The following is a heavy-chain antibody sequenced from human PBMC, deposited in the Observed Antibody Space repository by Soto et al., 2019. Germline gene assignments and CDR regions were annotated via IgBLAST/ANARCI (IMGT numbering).Heavy chain of an antibody. CDR3: ARAEEMGTSGL. CDR2: IKEDGSEK. J-gene: IGHJ4*02. Sequence: EVQLVESGGGLVQPGGSLRLSCATSGFTFSSYWMSWVRQSPGKGLEWMANIKEDGSEKYYVDSVMGRFTISRDNAKNSLYLPMNSLRVEDTAVYYCARAEEMGTSGLWGQGTLVTVSS. V-gene: IGHV3-7*01. CDR1: GFTFSSYW. D-gene: IGHD3-10*01.